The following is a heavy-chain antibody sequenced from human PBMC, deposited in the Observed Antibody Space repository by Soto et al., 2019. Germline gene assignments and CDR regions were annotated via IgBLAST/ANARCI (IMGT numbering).Heavy chain of an antibody. J-gene: IGHJ4*02. CDR1: GGSISSGGYY. V-gene: IGHV4-31*03. D-gene: IGHD6-13*01. Sequence: QVQLQESGPGLVKPSQTLSLTCTVSGGSISSGGYYWSWIRQHPGKGLEWIGYIYYSGSTYYNPSLKSRVTISVDTSKNQSSLKLSSVTAADTAVYYCARAAAGQVYYYFDYWGQGTLVTVSS. CDR2: IYYSGST. CDR3: ARAAAGQVYYYFDY.